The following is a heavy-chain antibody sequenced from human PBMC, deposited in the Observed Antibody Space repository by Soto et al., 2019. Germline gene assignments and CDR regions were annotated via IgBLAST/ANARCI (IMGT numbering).Heavy chain of an antibody. D-gene: IGHD3-10*01. CDR2: ISYDGSNK. Sequence: QVQLVESGGGVVQPGRSLRLSCAASGFTFSSYGMPWVRQAPGKGLEWVAVISYDGSNKYYADSVKGRFTISRDNSKNTLYLRMNSLRAEDTAMYYCSNVRVGGVIVYTGMDVWGHRTTVTVSS. CDR1: GFTFSSYG. CDR3: SNVRVGGVIVYTGMDV. V-gene: IGHV3-30*18. J-gene: IGHJ6*02.